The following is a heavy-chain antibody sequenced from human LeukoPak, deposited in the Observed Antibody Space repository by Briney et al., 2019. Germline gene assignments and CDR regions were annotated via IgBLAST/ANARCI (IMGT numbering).Heavy chain of an antibody. J-gene: IGHJ4*02. CDR3: AIYDSSGYYNY. V-gene: IGHV3-64D*06. CDR2: ISSNGGST. D-gene: IGHD3-22*01. Sequence: GGSLRLSCSASGFTFSSYAMHWVRQAPGKGLEYVSAISSNGGSTYYADSAKGRFTISRDNSKNTLYLQMSSLRAEDTAVYYCAIYDSSGYYNYWGQGTLVTVSS. CDR1: GFTFSSYA.